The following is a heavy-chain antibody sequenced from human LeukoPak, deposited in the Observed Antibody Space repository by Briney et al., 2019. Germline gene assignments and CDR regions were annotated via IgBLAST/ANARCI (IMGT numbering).Heavy chain of an antibody. Sequence: KASKTLSLTCTVSGGSISSHYWSWIRQPPGKGLEWIGYIYYSGSTNYNPSLKSRVTISVDTSKNQFSLKLSSVTAADTAVYYCARQQQLAYMDVWGKGTTVTVSS. V-gene: IGHV4-59*11. D-gene: IGHD6-13*01. CDR2: IYYSGST. J-gene: IGHJ6*03. CDR1: GGSISSHY. CDR3: ARQQQLAYMDV.